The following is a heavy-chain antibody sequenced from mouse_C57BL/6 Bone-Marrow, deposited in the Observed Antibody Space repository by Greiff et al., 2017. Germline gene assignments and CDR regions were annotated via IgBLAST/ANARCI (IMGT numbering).Heavy chain of an antibody. J-gene: IGHJ3*01. CDR2: ISYDGSN. V-gene: IGHV3-6*01. D-gene: IGHD1-1*01. CDR1: GYSITSGYY. CDR3: ARGLLPIAY. Sequence: ESGPGLVKPSQSLSLTCSVTGYSITSGYYWNWIRQFPGNKLEWMGYISYDGSNNYNPSLKNRISITRYTSKNQFFLKLNSVTTEDTATYYCARGLLPIAYWGQGTLVTVSA.